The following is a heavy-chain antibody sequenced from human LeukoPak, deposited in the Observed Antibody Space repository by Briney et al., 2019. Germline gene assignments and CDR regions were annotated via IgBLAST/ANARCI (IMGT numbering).Heavy chain of an antibody. D-gene: IGHD6-19*01. V-gene: IGHV3-30*03. CDR1: GFTFSSYG. CDR2: ISYDGSNK. J-gene: IGHJ6*02. CDR3: ARVDPGYSGGWFLGHGMDV. Sequence: GGSLRLSCAASGFTFSSYGMHWVRQAPGKGLEWVAVISYDGSNKYYADSVKGRFTISRDNSKNTLYLQMNSLRAEDTAVYYCARVDPGYSGGWFLGHGMDVWGQGTTVTVSS.